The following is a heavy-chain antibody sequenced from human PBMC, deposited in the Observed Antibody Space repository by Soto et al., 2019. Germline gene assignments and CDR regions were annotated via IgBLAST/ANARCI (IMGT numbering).Heavy chain of an antibody. CDR1: GYTFTNYA. J-gene: IGHJ3*02. CDR2: ISADNGNT. Sequence: GASVKVSCKASGYTFTNYAMHWVRQAPGQRLEWMGWISADNGNTNYAQKLQGRVTMTTDTSTSTAYMELRSLRSDDTAVYYCARGYGGAFDIWGQGTMVTVSS. V-gene: IGHV1-18*01. D-gene: IGHD4-17*01. CDR3: ARGYGGAFDI.